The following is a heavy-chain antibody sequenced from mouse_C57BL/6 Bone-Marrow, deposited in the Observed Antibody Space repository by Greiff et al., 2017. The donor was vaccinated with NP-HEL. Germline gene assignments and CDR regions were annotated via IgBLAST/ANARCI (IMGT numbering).Heavy chain of an antibody. D-gene: IGHD4-1*01. Sequence: VKLQESGAELVRPGTSVKMSCKASGYTFTNYWIGWAKQRPGHGLEWIGDIYPGGGYTNYNEKFKGKATLTADKSSSTAYMQFSSLTSEDSAIYYCARSTTNANWDYWGQGTTLTVSS. CDR2: IYPGGGYT. CDR3: ARSTTNANWDY. V-gene: IGHV1-63*01. CDR1: GYTFTNYW. J-gene: IGHJ2*01.